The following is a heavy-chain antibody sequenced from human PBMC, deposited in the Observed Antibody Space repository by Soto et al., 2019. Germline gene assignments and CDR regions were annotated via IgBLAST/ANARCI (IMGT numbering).Heavy chain of an antibody. J-gene: IGHJ6*02. CDR3: ARAVSSGWRQYYYYGMDV. CDR2: ISAYNGNT. Sequence: ASVKVSCKASGDTFTSYGISWVQQAPGQGLEWMGWISAYNGNTNYAQKLQGRVTMTTDTSTSTAYMALRSLRPDDTAVYYCARAVSSGWRQYYYYGMDVWGQGTTVTVSS. D-gene: IGHD6-19*01. CDR1: GDTFTSYG. V-gene: IGHV1-18*01.